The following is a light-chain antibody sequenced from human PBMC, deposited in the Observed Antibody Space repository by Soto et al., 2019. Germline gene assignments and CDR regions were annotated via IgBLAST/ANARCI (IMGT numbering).Light chain of an antibody. CDR2: NNN. J-gene: IGLJ2*01. Sequence: QSVLTQPPSASGTPGQRVTISCSGSSSNIGGNTVNWYQQLPGTAPELLIYNNNQRPSGVPDRFSGSKSGTSASLAISGLQSEDEADYYCAAWDDSLNGHVIFGGGTKVTVL. CDR1: SSNIGGNT. V-gene: IGLV1-44*01. CDR3: AAWDDSLNGHVI.